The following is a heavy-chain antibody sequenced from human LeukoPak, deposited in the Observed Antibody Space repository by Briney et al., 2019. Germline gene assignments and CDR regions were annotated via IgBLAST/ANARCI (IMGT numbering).Heavy chain of an antibody. CDR3: ARDYGDRGDGYYYGMDV. Sequence: SETLSLTCTVSGGSISSGGYYWSWIRQHPGKGLEWIGYIYYSGSTYYNPSLKSRVTISVDTSKNQFSLKLSSVTAADTAVYYCARDYGDRGDGYYYGMDVWGQGTTVTVPS. V-gene: IGHV4-31*03. CDR1: GGSISSGGYY. D-gene: IGHD4-17*01. J-gene: IGHJ6*02. CDR2: IYYSGST.